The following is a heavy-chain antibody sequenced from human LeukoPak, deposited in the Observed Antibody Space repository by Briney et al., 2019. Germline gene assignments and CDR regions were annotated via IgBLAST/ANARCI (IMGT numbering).Heavy chain of an antibody. V-gene: IGHV1-3*01. Sequence: ASVKVSCKASGYTFTSYAMHWVRRAPGQRLEWMGWINAGNGNTKYSQKFQGRVTITRDTSASTAYMELSSLRSEDTAVYYCAGPGTTEYYYGMDVWGQGTTVTVSS. CDR2: INAGNGNT. CDR1: GYTFTSYA. J-gene: IGHJ6*02. CDR3: AGPGTTEYYYGMDV. D-gene: IGHD1-1*01.